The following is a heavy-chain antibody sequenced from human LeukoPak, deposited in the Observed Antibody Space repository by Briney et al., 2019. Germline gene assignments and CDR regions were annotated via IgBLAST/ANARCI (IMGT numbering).Heavy chain of an antibody. J-gene: IGHJ4*02. CDR1: GFTFSSYW. CDR3: AREYCSSTSCLPPYFDY. CDR2: IKQDGSEK. D-gene: IGHD2-2*01. V-gene: IGHV3-7*01. Sequence: GGSLRLSCAASGFTFSSYWMSWVRQAPGKGLEWVANIKQDGSEKYYVDSVKGRFTISRDNAKNSLYLQMNSLRAEDTAVYYCAREYCSSTSCLPPYFDYWGQGTLVTVSS.